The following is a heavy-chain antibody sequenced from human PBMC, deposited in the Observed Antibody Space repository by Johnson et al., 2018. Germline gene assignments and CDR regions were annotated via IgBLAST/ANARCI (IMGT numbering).Heavy chain of an antibody. Sequence: VQLVESGGVVVQPGGSLRLSCAASGFTFDDYVMYWVRQAPGKGLEWVSLIPWDGGRIYYADSVKVRFTISRDNNKNSLYLQMNSLRTEDTALYYCAKGMVAVGSYDFCSGPGYTMDVLGQGTTVTVSS. CDR1: GFTFDDYV. CDR3: AKGMVAVGSYDFCSGPGYTMDV. J-gene: IGHJ6*02. D-gene: IGHD3-3*01. V-gene: IGHV3-43D*03. CDR2: IPWDGGRI.